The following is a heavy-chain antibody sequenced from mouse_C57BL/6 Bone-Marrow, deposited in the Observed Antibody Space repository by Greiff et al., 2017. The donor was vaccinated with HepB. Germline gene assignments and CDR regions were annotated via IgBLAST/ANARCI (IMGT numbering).Heavy chain of an antibody. J-gene: IGHJ1*03. V-gene: IGHV3-6*01. CDR2: ISYDGSN. D-gene: IGHD1-1*01. CDR3: ARDPLYYYGSSFYWYFDV. Sequence: LQESGPGLVKPSQSLSLTCSVTGYSITSGYYWNWIRQFPGNKLEWMGYISYDGSNNYNPSLKNRISITRDTSKNQFFLKLNSVTTEDTATYYCARDPLYYYGSSFYWYFDVWGTGTTVTVSS. CDR1: GYSITSGYY.